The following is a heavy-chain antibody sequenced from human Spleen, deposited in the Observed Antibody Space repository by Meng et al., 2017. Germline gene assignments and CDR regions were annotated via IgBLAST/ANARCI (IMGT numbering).Heavy chain of an antibody. CDR3: ARGPTTMAHDFDY. Sequence: QVQLQQWGAGLLKPSEPLSLTCVVSGGSFSDYYWSWIRQPPGKGLEWIGEINHSGSTNYNPSLESRATISVDTSQNNLSLKLSSVTAADSAVYYCARGPTTMAHDFDYWGQGTLVTVS. D-gene: IGHD4-11*01. V-gene: IGHV4-34*01. CDR1: GGSFSDYY. CDR2: INHSGST. J-gene: IGHJ4*02.